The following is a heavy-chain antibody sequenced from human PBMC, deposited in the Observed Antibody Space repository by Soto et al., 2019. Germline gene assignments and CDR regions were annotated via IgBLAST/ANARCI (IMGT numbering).Heavy chain of an antibody. Sequence: EVQLLESGGGLVQPGGSLRLSCAASGFTFSSYAMSWVRQAPGKGLEWVSVISGSGGSTDYADSVKGRFTISRDNSKSTLYLQMNSLRAEDTAVYYCAKTFLARYCSSSICYDPADYFDYWGQGTLVTVSS. CDR1: GFTFSSYA. D-gene: IGHD2-2*01. J-gene: IGHJ4*02. CDR2: ISGSGGST. V-gene: IGHV3-23*01. CDR3: AKTFLARYCSSSICYDPADYFDY.